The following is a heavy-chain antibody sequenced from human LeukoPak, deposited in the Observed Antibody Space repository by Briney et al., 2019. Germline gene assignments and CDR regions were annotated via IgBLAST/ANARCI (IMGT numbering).Heavy chain of an antibody. CDR2: ISGSGGST. V-gene: IGHV3-23*01. CDR3: AKVRTTVTTPPYFDY. CDR1: GFTFSSYA. Sequence: PGGSLRLSCAASGFTFSSYAMSWVRQAPGKGLEWVSAISGSGGSTYYADSVKGRFTISRDNSKNTLYLQMNSLRAGDTAVYYCAKVRTTVTTPPYFDYWGQGTLVTVSS. D-gene: IGHD4-17*01. J-gene: IGHJ4*02.